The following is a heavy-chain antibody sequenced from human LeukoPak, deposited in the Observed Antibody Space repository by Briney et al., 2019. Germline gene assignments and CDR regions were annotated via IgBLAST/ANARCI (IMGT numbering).Heavy chain of an antibody. D-gene: IGHD2-15*01. CDR2: IYYSGST. V-gene: IGHV4-59*01. J-gene: IGHJ4*02. CDR1: GGSICSYY. Sequence: SETLSLTCTVSGGSICSYYWSWIRQPPGKGLEWIGYIYYSGSTNYNPSLKSRVTISVDTSKNQFSLKLSPVTAADTAVYYCVRAAGYCSGGSCYGIFDYWGQGTLVSVSS. CDR3: VRAAGYCSGGSCYGIFDY.